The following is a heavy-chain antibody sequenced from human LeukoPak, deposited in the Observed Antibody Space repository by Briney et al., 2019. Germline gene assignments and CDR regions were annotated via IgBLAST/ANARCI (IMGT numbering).Heavy chain of an antibody. D-gene: IGHD2-15*01. Sequence: GGSLRLSCAASGFTFTSYSMNWVRQAPGKGLEWVAVISYDGSNKYYADSVKGRFTISRDNSKNTLCLQMNSLRAEDTAVYYCARENAAAVAATPYFDYWGQGTLVTVSS. V-gene: IGHV3-30*04. J-gene: IGHJ4*02. CDR1: GFTFTSYS. CDR3: ARENAAAVAATPYFDY. CDR2: ISYDGSNK.